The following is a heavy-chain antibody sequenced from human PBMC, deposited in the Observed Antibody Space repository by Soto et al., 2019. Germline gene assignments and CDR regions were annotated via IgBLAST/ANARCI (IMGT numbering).Heavy chain of an antibody. CDR3: ARSPGDYDYGDLDDY. Sequence: GGSLRLSCAASGFTFSSYGMHWVRQAPGKGLEWVAVIWYDGSNKYYADSVKGRFTISRDNSKNTLYLQMNSLRAEDTAVYYCARSPGDYDYGDLDDYWGQGTLVTVSS. CDR1: GFTFSSYG. J-gene: IGHJ4*02. V-gene: IGHV3-33*01. CDR2: IWYDGSNK. D-gene: IGHD4-17*01.